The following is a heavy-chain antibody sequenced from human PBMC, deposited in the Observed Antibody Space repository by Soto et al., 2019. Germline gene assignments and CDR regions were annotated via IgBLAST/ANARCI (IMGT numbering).Heavy chain of an antibody. V-gene: IGHV4-59*01. J-gene: IGHJ5*02. CDR1: GGSISSYY. Sequence: SETLSLTCTVSGGSISSYYWSWIRQPPGKGLEWIGYIYYSGSTNYNPSLKSRVTISVDTSTNQFSLKLSSVTAADTAVYYCARNFYGLSWFDPWGQGTLVTVSS. CDR2: IYYSGST. D-gene: IGHD3-10*01. CDR3: ARNFYGLSWFDP.